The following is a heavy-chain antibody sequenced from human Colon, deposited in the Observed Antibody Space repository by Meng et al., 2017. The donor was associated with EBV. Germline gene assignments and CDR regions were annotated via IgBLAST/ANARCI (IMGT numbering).Heavy chain of an antibody. J-gene: IGHJ4*02. CDR1: GGSMSSGNYY. D-gene: IGHD2-21*01. CDR3: ASFDHIPRRNYFDY. V-gene: IGHV4-30-4*01. CDR2: IHHSGSA. Sequence: QVQLQGSGPGLAEPSQTLSLTCTVSGGSMSSGNYYWSWIRQPPGKGLEWIGYIHHSGSAYYNPSLKSRVSISVDTSKNQFSLNLNSMTAADTAVYYCASFDHIPRRNYFDYWGQGTLVTVSS.